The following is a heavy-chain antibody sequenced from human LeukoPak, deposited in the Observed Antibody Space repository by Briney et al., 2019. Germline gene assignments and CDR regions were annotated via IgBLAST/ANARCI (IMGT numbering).Heavy chain of an antibody. CDR2: IKQDGSEK. Sequence: PGGSLGLSCAASGFTFSNYWMSWVRQAPGKGLEWVANIKQDGSEKYYVDSVKGRFTISRDNAKNSLYLQMNSLRAEDTAVYYCARRYFDYWGQGTLVTVSS. D-gene: IGHD1-14*01. J-gene: IGHJ4*02. V-gene: IGHV3-7*01. CDR3: ARRYFDY. CDR1: GFTFSNYW.